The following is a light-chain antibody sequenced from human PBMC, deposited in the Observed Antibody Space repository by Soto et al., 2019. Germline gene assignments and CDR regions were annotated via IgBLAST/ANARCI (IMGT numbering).Light chain of an antibody. J-gene: IGKJ2*01. CDR3: QQYNSYTYT. Sequence: DIQMTQSPSPLSASVGDRVTITCRASQSISSWLAWYQQKPGKAPKLLIYKASSLESGVPSRFSGSGSGTDFTLTISSLQPDDFATYYCQQYNSYTYTFGQGTKLEIK. CDR2: KAS. V-gene: IGKV1-5*03. CDR1: QSISSW.